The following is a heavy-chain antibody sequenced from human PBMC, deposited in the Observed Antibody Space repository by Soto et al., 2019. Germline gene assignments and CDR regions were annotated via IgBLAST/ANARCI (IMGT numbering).Heavy chain of an antibody. J-gene: IGHJ4*02. D-gene: IGHD3-22*01. CDR1: GFTVSSYC. CDR2: MNADGSSA. CDR3: AGDRPGLVLDY. V-gene: IGHV3-74*01. Sequence: EVQLVESGGGLVKPGGSLRLSCAASGFTVSSYCMHWVRQAPGKELGWVSRMNADGSSASYADAVKGRFSISRDNAKNTLYLHMISLRDEAKAVYYCAGDRPGLVLDYWGQRELGTVSP.